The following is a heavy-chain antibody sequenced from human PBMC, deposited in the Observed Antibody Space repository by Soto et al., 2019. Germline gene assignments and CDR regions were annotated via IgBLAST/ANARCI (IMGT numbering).Heavy chain of an antibody. V-gene: IGHV4-34*12. CDR2: IIHSGST. CDR1: GGSFRSFC. D-gene: IGHD4-17*01. J-gene: IGHJ6*02. CDR3: ARVRKGVTTIRKYGMDV. Sequence: PSETLSLTCAVYGGSFRSFCWSWIRQPPGKGLEWIGEIIHSGSTNYNPSLESRVTISLDTSKNQFSLKVNSVIAADTAVYYCARVRKGVTTIRKYGMDVWGQGTTVTVSS.